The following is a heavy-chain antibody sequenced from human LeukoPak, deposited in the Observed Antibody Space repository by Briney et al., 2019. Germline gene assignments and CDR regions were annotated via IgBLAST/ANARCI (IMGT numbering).Heavy chain of an antibody. CDR1: GYIFTDCY. CDR2: INPNTGVT. CDR3: ARVYSSGWFYYFDY. Sequence: ASVKVSCKASGYIFTDCYMHWVRQAPGQGLEWMGWINPNTGVTNYAQNLQARVTMTRDTSISTAYMELSRLTSDDTAVYYCARVYSSGWFYYFDYWGQGTLVTVSS. D-gene: IGHD6-19*01. V-gene: IGHV1-2*02. J-gene: IGHJ4*02.